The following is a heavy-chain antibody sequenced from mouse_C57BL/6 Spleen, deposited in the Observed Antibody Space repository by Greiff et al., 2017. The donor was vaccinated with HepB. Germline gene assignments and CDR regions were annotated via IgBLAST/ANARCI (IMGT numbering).Heavy chain of an antibody. V-gene: IGHV3-6*01. CDR2: ISYDGSN. CDR1: GYSITSGYY. D-gene: IGHD2-2*01. CDR3: ARGMVTTWRFAY. J-gene: IGHJ3*01. Sequence: EVKLVESGPGLVKPSQSLSLTCSVTGYSITSGYYWNWIRQFPGNKLEWMGYISYDGSNNYNPSLKNRISITRDTSKNQFFLKLNSVTTEDTATYYCARGMVTTWRFAYWGQGTLVTVSA.